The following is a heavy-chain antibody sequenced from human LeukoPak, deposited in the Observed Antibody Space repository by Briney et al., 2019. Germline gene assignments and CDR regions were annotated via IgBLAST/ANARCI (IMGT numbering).Heavy chain of an antibody. J-gene: IGHJ4*02. V-gene: IGHV3-30*01. CDR3: AGDLPHLDY. CDR1: GFTFITYA. Sequence: PGRSLRLSCAASGFTFITYAMDSVRQAPGKCLGWVALLSFDATNIHYADSVKGRFIISRDNSKNTLYLEMNSLRTEDTAVYYCAGDLPHLDYWGQGTLVTVSS. CDR2: LSFDATNI.